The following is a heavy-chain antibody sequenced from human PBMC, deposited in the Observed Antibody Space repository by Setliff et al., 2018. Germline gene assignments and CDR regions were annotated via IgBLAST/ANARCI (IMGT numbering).Heavy chain of an antibody. Sequence: PSETLSLTCTVSGGSVGNSHYYWNWIRQPAGKGLEWIGRIYTTWSTNYNPSLKSRVTISLDTSKSQFFLKLDAVTAADTAVYYCARDGGGYCSGGSCYSGLWVNWGQGTLVTVSS. CDR1: GGSVGNSHYY. CDR3: ARDGGGYCSGGSCYSGLWVN. V-gene: IGHV4-61*02. D-gene: IGHD2-15*01. J-gene: IGHJ4*02. CDR2: IYTTWST.